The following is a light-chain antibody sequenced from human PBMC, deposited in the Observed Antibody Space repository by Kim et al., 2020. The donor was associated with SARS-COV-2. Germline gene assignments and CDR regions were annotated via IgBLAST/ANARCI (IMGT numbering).Light chain of an antibody. CDR1: SSDVGGYNN. Sequence: SNTISCTGTSSDVGGYNNVSWYQQHPNKAPKLMIYDVSNRPSGVSNRFSGSKSGNTASLTISGLQAEDEADYYCSSYRRSITNYVFGTGTKVTVL. J-gene: IGLJ1*01. CDR2: DVS. CDR3: SSYRRSITNYV. V-gene: IGLV2-14*03.